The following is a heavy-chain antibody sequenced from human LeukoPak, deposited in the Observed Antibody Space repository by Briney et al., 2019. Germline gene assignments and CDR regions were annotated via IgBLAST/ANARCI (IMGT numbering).Heavy chain of an antibody. D-gene: IGHD3-10*01. V-gene: IGHV3-23*01. CDR2: IFPSGGEI. CDR1: GFTFSTFA. J-gene: IGHJ3*02. CDR3: ARGGSQLSMVRGVIITIFAFDI. Sequence: GGSLRLFCAASGFTFSTFAMIWVRQPPGKGLEWVSSIFPSGGEIHYADSVRGRFTISRDDSKSTLSLQMNSLRAEDTAVYYCARGGSQLSMVRGVIITIFAFDIWGQGTMVTVSS.